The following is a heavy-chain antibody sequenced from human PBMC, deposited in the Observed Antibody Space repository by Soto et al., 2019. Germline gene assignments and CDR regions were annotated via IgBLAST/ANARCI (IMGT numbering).Heavy chain of an antibody. CDR3: ARGGSSYNWFDP. CDR1: GVSISSGGYY. D-gene: IGHD6-6*01. V-gene: IGHV4-31*03. J-gene: IGHJ5*02. CDR2: IYYSGST. Sequence: TLSLTCTVSGVSISSGGYYWSWIRQHPGKGLEWIGYIYYSGSTYYNPSLKSRVTISVDTSKNQFSLKLSSVTAAGTAVYYCARGGSSYNWFDPWGQGTLVTVSS.